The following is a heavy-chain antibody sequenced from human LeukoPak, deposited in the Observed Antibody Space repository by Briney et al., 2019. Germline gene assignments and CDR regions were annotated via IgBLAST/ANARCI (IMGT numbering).Heavy chain of an antibody. V-gene: IGHV3-11*01. CDR1: GFTFSDYY. CDR2: ISSSGSTI. Sequence: GGSLRLSCAASGFTFSDYYMSWIRQAPGKGLERVSYISSSGSTIYYADSVKGRFTISRDNAKNSLYLQMNSLRAEDTAVYYCARGPQYYDFWSGYSPWGQGTLVTVSS. D-gene: IGHD3-3*01. J-gene: IGHJ5*02. CDR3: ARGPQYYDFWSGYSP.